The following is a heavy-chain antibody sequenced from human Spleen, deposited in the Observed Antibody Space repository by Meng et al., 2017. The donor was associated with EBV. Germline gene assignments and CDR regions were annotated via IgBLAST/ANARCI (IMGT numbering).Heavy chain of an antibody. CDR2: IYHDGSA. CDR3: ARGGQYYYVNWFDP. V-gene: IGHV4-30-2*01. CDR1: GGSITTGGYS. Sequence: QLQLQESGSGLRQPPETLSLPCDVSGGSITTGGYSWSWSRQPPGKGLEWIGYIYHDGSAYYNPSLRSRVTISEDRSKNQFSLKLSSVTAADTAVYYCARGGQYYYVNWFDPWGQGTLVTVSS. D-gene: IGHD3-10*02. J-gene: IGHJ5*02.